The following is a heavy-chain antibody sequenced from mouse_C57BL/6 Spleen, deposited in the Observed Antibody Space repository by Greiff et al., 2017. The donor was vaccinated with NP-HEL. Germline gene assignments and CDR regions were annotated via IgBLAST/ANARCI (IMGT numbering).Heavy chain of an antibody. CDR2: IYPGDGDT. D-gene: IGHD2-10*02. J-gene: IGHJ4*01. CDR1: GYAFSSSW. V-gene: IGHV1-82*01. CDR3: ARKYDPDYYAMDY. Sequence: VQLQQSGPELVKPGASVKISCKASGYAFSSSWMNWVKQRPGKGLEWIGRIYPGDGDTNYNGKFKGKATLTADKSSSTAYMQLSSLTSEDAAVYFCARKYDPDYYAMDYWGQGTSVTVSS.